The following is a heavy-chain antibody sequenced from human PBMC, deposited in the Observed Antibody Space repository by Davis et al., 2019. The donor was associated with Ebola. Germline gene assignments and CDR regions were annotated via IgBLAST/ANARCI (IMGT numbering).Heavy chain of an antibody. D-gene: IGHD2-2*01. J-gene: IGHJ6*02. CDR3: AKALVPAALGYYFHGLDV. CDR2: ISSNTVAV. Sequence: SLKISCVASGFTLDNYAMHWVRQAPGKGLEWVSVISSNTVAVAYAHSVKGRFTISRDNAKNYLYLQINSLRPEDTALYYCAKALVPAALGYYFHGLDVWGQGTTVTVSS. CDR1: GFTLDNYA. V-gene: IGHV3-9*01.